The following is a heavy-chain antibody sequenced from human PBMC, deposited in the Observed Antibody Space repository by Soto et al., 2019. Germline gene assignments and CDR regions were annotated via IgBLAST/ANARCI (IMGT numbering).Heavy chain of an antibody. CDR3: ARRRFIPDNWFDS. Sequence: QLQLQESGSGLVKPSQTLSLTCAVSGVSISSGGYSWSWIRQPPGKGLEWLGNIYHSGNTYYNPSLKSRVTMSLDRSKNQFSLNLNSVTAADTAVYYCARRRFIPDNWFDSWGQGTLVTVSS. CDR1: GVSISSGGYS. CDR2: IYHSGNT. V-gene: IGHV4-30-2*01. D-gene: IGHD2-2*02. J-gene: IGHJ5*01.